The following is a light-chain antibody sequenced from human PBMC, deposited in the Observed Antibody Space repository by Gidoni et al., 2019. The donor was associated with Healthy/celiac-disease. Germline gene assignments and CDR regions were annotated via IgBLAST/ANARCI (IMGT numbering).Light chain of an antibody. CDR2: QDS. CDR3: QAWDSSTAHVV. J-gene: IGLJ2*01. Sequence: SYELTQPPSVSVSPGQTASIPCSGDKLGDKYACWYQQTPGQSPVLVIYQDSKRPSGIPERFSGSNSGNTATLTISGTQAMDEADYYCQAWDSSTAHVVFGGGTKLTX. CDR1: KLGDKY. V-gene: IGLV3-1*01.